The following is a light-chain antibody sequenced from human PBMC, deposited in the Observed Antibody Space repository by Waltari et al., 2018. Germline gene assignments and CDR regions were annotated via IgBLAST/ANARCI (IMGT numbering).Light chain of an antibody. V-gene: IGKV4-1*01. CDR1: QSVLYSSNNKNY. CDR3: QQYYSTPWT. CDR2: WAS. Sequence: DIVMTQSPDSLAVSLGERATINCKSSQSVLYSSNNKNYLAWYQQKPGQPPKLFICWASTRESGVPDRFSGSGSGTDFTLTISSLQAEDVAVYYCQQYYSTPWTFGQGTKVEIK. J-gene: IGKJ1*01.